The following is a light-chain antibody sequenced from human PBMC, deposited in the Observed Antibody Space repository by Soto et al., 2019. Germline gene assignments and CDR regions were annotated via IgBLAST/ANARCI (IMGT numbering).Light chain of an antibody. V-gene: IGKV3-20*01. CDR1: QYVSTTF. J-gene: IGKJ4*01. CDR3: QQYGSSPLT. Sequence: IVLTQSPGTLSLSPGERATLSCRASQYVSTTFFAWYQQKPGQAPRLLIYGTSNRATGIPDRFSGNGSGTDFTLIISRPEPEDFAVYYCQQYGSSPLTFGGGTRMEIK. CDR2: GTS.